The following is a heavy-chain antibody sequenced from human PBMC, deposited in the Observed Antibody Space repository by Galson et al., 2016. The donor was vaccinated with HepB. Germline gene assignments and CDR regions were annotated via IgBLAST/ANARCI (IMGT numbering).Heavy chain of an antibody. Sequence: PLSLTCTVSGGSISSNNHYWSWVRQPAGKGLEWIGRVYLTGGTDYNPSLKSRLTLSVDTSKNQFTLRLRSVTAADTAVYYCARDWVIAVAGTDGLDIWGPGVMVAVSS. CDR1: GGSISSNNHY. CDR2: VYLTGGT. CDR3: ARDWVIAVAGTDGLDI. D-gene: IGHD6-19*01. J-gene: IGHJ3*02. V-gene: IGHV4-61*02.